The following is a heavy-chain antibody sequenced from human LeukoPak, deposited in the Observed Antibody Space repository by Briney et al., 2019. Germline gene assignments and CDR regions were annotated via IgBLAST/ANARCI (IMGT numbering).Heavy chain of an antibody. CDR3: ARKPIFNNAWYYFDY. V-gene: IGHV4-61*02. D-gene: IGHD3-9*01. CDR2: IYTSGST. J-gene: IGHJ4*02. CDR1: GGSISSGSYY. Sequence: SQTLSLTCTVSGGSISSGSYYWSWIRQPAGKGLEWIGRIYTSGSTNYNPSLKSRVTISVDTSKNQFSLKLSSVTAADTAVYYCARKPIFNNAWYYFDYWGQGTLVTVSS.